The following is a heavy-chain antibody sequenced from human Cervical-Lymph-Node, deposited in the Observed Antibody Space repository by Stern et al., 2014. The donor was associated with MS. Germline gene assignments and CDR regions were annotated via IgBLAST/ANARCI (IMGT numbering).Heavy chain of an antibody. CDR1: GGSISNYY. CDR3: ARDGDSVGTYEGAFDI. D-gene: IGHD1-26*01. V-gene: IGHV4-59*01. CDR2: IYYSGST. Sequence: LQLVESGPGLVKPSETLSLTCTVSGGSISNYYWSWIRQPPGKGLEWIAYIYYSGSTNYNPSLKSRVTISVATSKNQFSLKLSSVTAADAAVYYCARDGDSVGTYEGAFDIWGQGTMVTVSS. J-gene: IGHJ3*02.